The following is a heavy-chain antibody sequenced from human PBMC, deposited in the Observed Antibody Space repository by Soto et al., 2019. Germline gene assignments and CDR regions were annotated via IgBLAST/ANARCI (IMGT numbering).Heavy chain of an antibody. CDR2: INHSGST. CDR3: ARGATFYCSSTSCYGAGANYYYYGMDV. CDR1: GGSFSGYY. Sequence: SETLSLTCAVYGGSFSGYYWSWIRQPPGKGLEWIGEINHSGSTNYNPSLKSRVTISVDTSKNQFSLKLSSVTAADTAVYYCARGATFYCSSTSCYGAGANYYYYGMDVWGQGTTVTVSS. V-gene: IGHV4-34*01. J-gene: IGHJ6*02. D-gene: IGHD2-2*01.